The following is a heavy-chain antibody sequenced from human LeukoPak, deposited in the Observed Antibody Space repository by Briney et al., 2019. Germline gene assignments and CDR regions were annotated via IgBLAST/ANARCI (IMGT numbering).Heavy chain of an antibody. CDR2: ISSSGSTI. Sequence: PGGSLRLSCAASGFTFSSYEMNWVRQAPGKGLEWVSYISSSGSTIYYADSVKGRFTISRDNARNSLYLQVNSLRAEDTAVYYCARENVYYDSKDGRACAFDIWAQGTMVTASS. CDR1: GFTFSSYE. CDR3: ARENVYYDSKDGRACAFDI. V-gene: IGHV3-48*03. J-gene: IGHJ3*02. D-gene: IGHD3-22*01.